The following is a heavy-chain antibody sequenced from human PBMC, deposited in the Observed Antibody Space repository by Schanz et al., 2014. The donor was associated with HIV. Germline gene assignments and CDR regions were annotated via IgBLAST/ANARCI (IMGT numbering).Heavy chain of an antibody. Sequence: QVQLVESGGGVVQPGRSLRLSCAASGFTFSSYGMHWVRQAPGKGLEWVAVISYDGSNKYSADSVKGRFTTSRDNSKNTLYLQMNSLRAEDTAVYYCARAPSDFWMAYFDYWGQGTLVTVSS. D-gene: IGHD3-3*01. CDR2: ISYDGSNK. V-gene: IGHV3-30*03. CDR3: ARAPSDFWMAYFDY. CDR1: GFTFSSYG. J-gene: IGHJ4*02.